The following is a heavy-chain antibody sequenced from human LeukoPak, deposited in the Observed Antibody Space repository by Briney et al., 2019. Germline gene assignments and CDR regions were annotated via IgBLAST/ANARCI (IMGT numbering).Heavy chain of an antibody. Sequence: SEALSLTCAVYGGSFCGYYWSWIRQPPGKGLEWIGEINHSGSTNYNPSLKSRVTISVDTSKNQFSLKLSSVTAADTAVYYCARVYCSSTSCAFDIWGQGTMVTVSS. CDR2: INHSGST. CDR1: GGSFCGYY. CDR3: ARVYCSSTSCAFDI. J-gene: IGHJ3*02. D-gene: IGHD2-2*01. V-gene: IGHV4-34*01.